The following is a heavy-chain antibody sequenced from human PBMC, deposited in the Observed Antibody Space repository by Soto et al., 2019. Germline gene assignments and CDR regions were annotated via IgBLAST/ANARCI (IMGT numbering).Heavy chain of an antibody. CDR3: AKADDIVVLPAAMFSAFDI. Sequence: EVQLLESGGGLVQPGGSLRLSCAASGFTFSSYAMSWVRQAPGKGLEWVSAISGSGGSTYYADSVKGRFTISRDNTKNTLYLQMNSVRAEDTSVYYCAKADDIVVLPAAMFSAFDIWGQGTMVTVSS. CDR2: ISGSGGST. V-gene: IGHV3-23*01. J-gene: IGHJ3*02. D-gene: IGHD2-2*01. CDR1: GFTFSSYA.